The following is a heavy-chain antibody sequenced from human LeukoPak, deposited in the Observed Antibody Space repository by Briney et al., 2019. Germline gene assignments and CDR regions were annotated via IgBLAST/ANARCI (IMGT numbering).Heavy chain of an antibody. CDR2: IHYSGRP. V-gene: IGHV4-61*01. CDR3: ARFGVDYDMDV. Sequence: SETLSLTCTVSGGSISSSSHYWTWIRQPPGKGLEWIGQIHYSGRPDYNPSLKSRVTISVDTSKNQLSLKVTSVTGADTAVYYCARFGVDYDMDVWGQGTTVTVSS. J-gene: IGHJ6*02. CDR1: GGSISSSSHY. D-gene: IGHD3-16*01.